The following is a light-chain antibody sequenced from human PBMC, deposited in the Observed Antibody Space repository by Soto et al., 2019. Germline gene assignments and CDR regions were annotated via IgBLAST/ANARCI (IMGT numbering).Light chain of an antibody. CDR3: CSYAGNYIWV. CDR2: DVT. CDR1: SSDVGGYNY. Sequence: QSVLTQPRSVSGSPGQSVTISCTGTSSDVGGYNYVSWYQQHPGKAPKLMIYDVTKRPSGVPDRFSGSKSGNTASLTISGLQAEDEADYSGCSYAGNYIWVFGGGTKVTVL. V-gene: IGLV2-11*01. J-gene: IGLJ2*01.